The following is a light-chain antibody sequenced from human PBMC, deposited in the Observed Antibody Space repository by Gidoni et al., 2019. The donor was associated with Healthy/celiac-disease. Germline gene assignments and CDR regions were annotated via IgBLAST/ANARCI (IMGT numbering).Light chain of an antibody. J-gene: IGKJ1*01. Sequence: DIQMTQSPSSLSASVGDRVTITCRASQNISNYLNWYQQKPGKAPKHLIYAAASLQSGVTSRFSGSGSGTDFTLTISSLQPEDFATFYCQQSYSTPRTFGQGTKVEIK. CDR3: QQSYSTPRT. CDR2: AAA. V-gene: IGKV1-39*01. CDR1: QNISNY.